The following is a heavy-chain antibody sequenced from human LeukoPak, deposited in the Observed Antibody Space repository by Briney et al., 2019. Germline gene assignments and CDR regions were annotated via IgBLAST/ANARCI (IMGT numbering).Heavy chain of an antibody. V-gene: IGHV3-15*01. CDR1: GSTFSNAW. CDR2: LKSNRDGGTT. Sequence: PGGSLRLSCAASGSTFSNAWMSWVRQAPGKGLEWVGRLKSNRDGGTTDYAAPVEGRFSISRDDSRNTLFLQMDSLKTDDTAVYFCTTGPEPAAMVFDFWGQGTLVTVSS. D-gene: IGHD2-2*01. J-gene: IGHJ4*02. CDR3: TTGPEPAAMVFDF.